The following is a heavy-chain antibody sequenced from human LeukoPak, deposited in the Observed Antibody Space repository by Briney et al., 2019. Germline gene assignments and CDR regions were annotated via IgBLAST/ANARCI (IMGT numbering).Heavy chain of an antibody. D-gene: IGHD1-26*01. CDR3: AKNYGGGATMLDY. J-gene: IGHJ4*02. Sequence: GGSLRLSCAASGFIFSSYVMSWVRQAPGKGLEWVSGIGGSGGSTYYADSVKGRFTLSRDNSKNTVFLQMNSLRAEDTAVYYCAKNYGGGATMLDYRGQGTLVTVSS. V-gene: IGHV3-23*01. CDR1: GFIFSSYV. CDR2: IGGSGGST.